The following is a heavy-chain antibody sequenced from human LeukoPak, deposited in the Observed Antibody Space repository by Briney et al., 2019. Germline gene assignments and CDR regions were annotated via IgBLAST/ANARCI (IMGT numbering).Heavy chain of an antibody. CDR3: MIVVVSVDY. D-gene: IGHD3-22*01. CDR1: GFTFSSYA. V-gene: IGHV1-46*01. J-gene: IGHJ4*02. Sequence: GGSLRLSCAASGFTFSSYAMHWVRQAPGQGLEWMGIINPSGGSTSYAQKFQGRVTMTRDMSTSTVYMELSSLRSEDTAVYYCMIVVVSVDYWGQGTLVTVSS. CDR2: INPSGGST.